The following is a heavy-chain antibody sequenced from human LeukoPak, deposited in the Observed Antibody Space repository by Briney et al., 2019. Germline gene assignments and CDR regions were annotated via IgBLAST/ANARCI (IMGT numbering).Heavy chain of an antibody. J-gene: IGHJ3*02. V-gene: IGHV1-46*03. CDR3: ARDFEGSGSAEAFDI. CDR1: GYTFTSYY. D-gene: IGHD1-26*01. Sequence: ASVKVSCKASGYTFTSYYMHWVRQAPGQGLEWMGIINPSGGSTSYAQKFQGRVTMTRDTSTSTVYMELSSLRSEDTAVYYCARDFEGSGSAEAFDIWGQGTMVTDSS. CDR2: INPSGGST.